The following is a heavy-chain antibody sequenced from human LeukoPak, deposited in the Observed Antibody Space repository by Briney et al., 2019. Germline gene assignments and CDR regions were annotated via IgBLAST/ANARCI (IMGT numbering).Heavy chain of an antibody. V-gene: IGHV1-2*02. CDR1: GYTFTSYG. J-gene: IGHJ4*02. CDR2: INPNSGGT. D-gene: IGHD2-15*01. CDR3: ARTVVAATPFDY. Sequence: ASVKVSCKASGYTFTSYGISWVRQAPGQGLEWMGWINPNSGGTNYAQKFQGRVTMTRDTSISTAYMELSRLRSDDTAVYYCARTVVAATPFDYWGQGTLVTVSS.